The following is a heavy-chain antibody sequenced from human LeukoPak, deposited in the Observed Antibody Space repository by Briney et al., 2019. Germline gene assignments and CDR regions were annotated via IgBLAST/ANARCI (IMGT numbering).Heavy chain of an antibody. CDR1: GFTFISHS. V-gene: IGHV3-21*01. CDR2: ISGGSSYK. D-gene: IGHD3-16*01. J-gene: IGHJ3*02. CDR3: ARDNAYYDYVWGSYYDAFDI. Sequence: GGSLRLSCAASGFTFISHSMNWVRPAPGKGLEWVSSISGGSSYKYHADSVKGRFTLSRDNAKNSLYLQMSSLRAEDTAVYYCARDNAYYDYVWGSYYDAFDIWGQGTMVTVSS.